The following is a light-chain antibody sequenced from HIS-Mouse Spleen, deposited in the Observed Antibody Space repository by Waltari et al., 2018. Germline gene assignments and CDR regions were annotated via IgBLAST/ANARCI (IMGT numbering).Light chain of an antibody. CDR3: QQRSNWPPWT. CDR2: DAS. Sequence: EIVLTQSPATLSLSLGERATLPCRASQSVSSYLAWYQQKPGQAPRLLIYDASNRATGIPARFSGSGSGTDFTLTISSLEPEDFAVYYCQQRSNWPPWTFGQGTKVEIK. CDR1: QSVSSY. J-gene: IGKJ1*01. V-gene: IGKV3-11*01.